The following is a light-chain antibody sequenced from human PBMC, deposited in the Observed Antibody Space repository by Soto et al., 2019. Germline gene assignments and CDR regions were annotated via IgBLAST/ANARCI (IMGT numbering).Light chain of an antibody. V-gene: IGKV1-5*03. CDR2: KAS. J-gene: IGKJ1*01. CDR3: QQYNDNCT. CDR1: QSISSW. Sequence: DIQMTQSPSTLSASVGDRVTITCRASQSISSWLAWYQQKPGQAPKLLIYKASTLQSGVPSRFSGSGSGTEFTLAISSLQPDDSATYYCQQYNDNCTVGQGTKVDIK.